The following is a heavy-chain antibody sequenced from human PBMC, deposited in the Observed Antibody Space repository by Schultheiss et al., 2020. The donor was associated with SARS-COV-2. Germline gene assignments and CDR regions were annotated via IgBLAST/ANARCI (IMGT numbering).Heavy chain of an antibody. D-gene: IGHD6-6*01. Sequence: ASVKVSCKASGYTFTSYDINWVRQAPGQGLEWMGWINPNSGGTNYAQKFQGRVTMTRDTSISTAYMELSRLRSDDTAVYYCASGIAARPVGWFDPWGQGTLVTVSS. J-gene: IGHJ5*02. V-gene: IGHV1-2*02. CDR3: ASGIAARPVGWFDP. CDR1: GYTFTSYD. CDR2: INPNSGGT.